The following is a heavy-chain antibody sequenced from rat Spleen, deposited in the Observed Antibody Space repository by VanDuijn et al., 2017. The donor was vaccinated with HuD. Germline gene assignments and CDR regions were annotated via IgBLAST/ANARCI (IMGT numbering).Heavy chain of an antibody. CDR1: GFAFSNYY. D-gene: IGHD1-10*01. J-gene: IGHJ2*01. CDR3: ARPGTTHVFDY. V-gene: IGHV5-25*01. CDR2: ISPNGDIT. Sequence: EVQLVESGGGLVQPGRSMKLSCAVSGFAFSNYYMAWVRQAPTKGLEWVASISPNGDITYYRDSVKGRFTVSRDNAKTTLFLQMDSLRSEDTATYYCARPGTTHVFDYWGQGVMVTVSS.